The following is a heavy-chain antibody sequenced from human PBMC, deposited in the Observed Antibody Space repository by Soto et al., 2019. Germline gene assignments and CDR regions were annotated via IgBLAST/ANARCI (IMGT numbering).Heavy chain of an antibody. Sequence: GSLRRSCPASVFTFSRYWMSWVRQAPGKGLEWVANIKEDGSEKNDVDSVKGRFTISRDNAKNSLYLQMNSLRVEDTAVYYCAKGGHVDYCGQGTLVTVSS. CDR1: VFTFSRYW. V-gene: IGHV3-7*03. CDR2: IKEDGSEK. CDR3: AKGGHVDY. D-gene: IGHD3-16*01. J-gene: IGHJ4*02.